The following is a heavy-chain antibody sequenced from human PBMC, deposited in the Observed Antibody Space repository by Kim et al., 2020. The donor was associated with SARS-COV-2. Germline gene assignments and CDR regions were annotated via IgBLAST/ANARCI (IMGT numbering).Heavy chain of an antibody. CDR2: ISSDGGTT. J-gene: IGHJ4*02. V-gene: IGHV3-64D*09. CDR3: AKLHYDILTRGGL. Sequence: GGSLRLSCSVSGFTFSNYAMHWVRQAPGKGLEYVSAISSDGGTTYYADSVKGRFTISRDNSMDTLYLQMNSLKADDTAVYYCAKLHYDILTRGGLWGQGTLVTVSP. D-gene: IGHD3-9*01. CDR1: GFTFSNYA.